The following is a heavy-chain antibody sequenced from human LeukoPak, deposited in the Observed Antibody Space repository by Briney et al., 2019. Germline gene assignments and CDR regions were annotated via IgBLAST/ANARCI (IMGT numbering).Heavy chain of an antibody. D-gene: IGHD3-16*02. Sequence: ASVKVSCKASGYTFTSYGISWVRQAPGQGLEWMGWMNPNSGNTGYAQKFQGRVTITRNTSISTAYMELSSLRSEDTAVYYCATDRGDVSDPVLDYWGQGTLVTVSS. CDR1: GYTFTSYG. V-gene: IGHV1-8*03. CDR2: MNPNSGNT. CDR3: ATDRGDVSDPVLDY. J-gene: IGHJ4*02.